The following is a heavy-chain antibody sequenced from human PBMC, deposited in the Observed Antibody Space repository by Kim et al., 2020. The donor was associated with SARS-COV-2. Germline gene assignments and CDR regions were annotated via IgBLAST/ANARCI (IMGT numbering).Heavy chain of an antibody. J-gene: IGHJ6*02. D-gene: IGHD5-18*01. V-gene: IGHV1-8*01. Sequence: KFQGKVTMTRNTSISTAYMELSSLRSEDTAVYYCARRFERGYSYGFYGMDVWGQGTTVTVSS. CDR3: ARRFERGYSYGFYGMDV.